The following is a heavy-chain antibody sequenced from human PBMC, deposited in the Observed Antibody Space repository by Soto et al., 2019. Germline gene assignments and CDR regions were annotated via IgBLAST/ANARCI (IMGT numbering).Heavy chain of an antibody. Sequence: EVQLVESGGGLVKPGGSLRLSCASSGFTFASYNMLWVRQAPGKGLEWVASISSNSDYIYHADSVKGRFTVSRDNAKNSLFLEMTILRDEDTALYYCARGGSAERKTDGDYYYYSPMDVWGRGTTVTVSS. CDR1: GFTFASYN. J-gene: IGHJ6*02. V-gene: IGHV3-21*01. CDR3: ARGGSAERKTDGDYYYYSPMDV. D-gene: IGHD3-16*01. CDR2: ISSNSDYI.